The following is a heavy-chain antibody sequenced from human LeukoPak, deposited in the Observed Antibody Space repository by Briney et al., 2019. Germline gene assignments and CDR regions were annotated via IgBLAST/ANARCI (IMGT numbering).Heavy chain of an antibody. CDR1: GYTFTSYG. D-gene: IGHD3-10*01. Sequence: GASVKVSCKASGYTFTSYGISWVRQAPGQGLEWMGWISAYNGNTNYAQKLQGRVTMTTDTSTSTAYMELRSLRSDDTAVYYCARESQSVLWFGVHLWGHGTLVTVSS. CDR3: ARESQSVLWFGVHL. J-gene: IGHJ4*01. CDR2: ISAYNGNT. V-gene: IGHV1-18*01.